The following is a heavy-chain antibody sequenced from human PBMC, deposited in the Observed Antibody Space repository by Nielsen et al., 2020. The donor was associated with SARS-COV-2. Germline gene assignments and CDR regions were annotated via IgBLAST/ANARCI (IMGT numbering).Heavy chain of an antibody. Sequence: VRQMPGKGLEWMGWINTNTGNPTYAQGFTGRFVFSLDTSVSTAYLQISSLKAEDTAVYYCAREFRDYGSGSYYGYWGQGTLVPSPQ. D-gene: IGHD3-10*01. CDR3: AREFRDYGSGSYYGY. J-gene: IGHJ4*02. CDR2: INTNTGNP. V-gene: IGHV7-4-1*02.